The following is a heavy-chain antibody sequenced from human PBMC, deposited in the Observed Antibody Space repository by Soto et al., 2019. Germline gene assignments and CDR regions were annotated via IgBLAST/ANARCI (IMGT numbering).Heavy chain of an antibody. CDR3: ARGVPSSSSWTLEGDY. D-gene: IGHD6-13*01. J-gene: IGHJ4*02. CDR1: GGSFSDYY. V-gene: IGHV4-34*01. CDR2: INHSGST. Sequence: SETLSLTCAVYGGSFSDYYWSWIRQPPGKGLEWIGEINHSGSTNYNPSLQSRVTISVDTSKNQFSLKLKSVTAADTAVYYCARGVPSSSSWTLEGDYWGQGSLVTVSS.